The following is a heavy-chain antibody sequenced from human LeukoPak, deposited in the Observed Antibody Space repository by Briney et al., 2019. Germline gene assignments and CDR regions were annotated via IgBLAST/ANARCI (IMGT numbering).Heavy chain of an antibody. Sequence: PGGSLRLSCAASGFTFSSYWMSWVRQAPAKGLEWVANIKRHGSERYYVDSVKGRFTGSRDNAKNSLYLQMDSLIAEDTAVYYCARVLDIVVVPAADDAFDIWGQGTMVTVSS. CDR3: ARVLDIVVVPAADDAFDI. V-gene: IGHV3-7*01. CDR2: IKRHGSER. D-gene: IGHD2-2*03. J-gene: IGHJ3*02. CDR1: GFTFSSYW.